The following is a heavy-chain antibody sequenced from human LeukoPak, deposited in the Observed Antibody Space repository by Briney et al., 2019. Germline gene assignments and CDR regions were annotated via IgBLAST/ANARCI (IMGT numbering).Heavy chain of an antibody. CDR1: GFIVSSKY. V-gene: IGHV3-53*01. CDR3: ARAGPIDY. Sequence: GGSLRLSCAASGFIVSSKYMSWVRQAPGKGLEWVSVIYSGGSTYYAASVEGRFTISRDNSKNTVYLQMNNLRVGDTAVYYCARAGPIDYWGQGILVTVSS. CDR2: IYSGGST. J-gene: IGHJ4*02.